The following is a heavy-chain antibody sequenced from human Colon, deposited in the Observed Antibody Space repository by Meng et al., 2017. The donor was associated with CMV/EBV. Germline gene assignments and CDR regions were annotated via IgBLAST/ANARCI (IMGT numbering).Heavy chain of an antibody. D-gene: IGHD3-3*01. CDR3: GTFGGDFDY. V-gene: IGHV1-2*02. J-gene: IGHJ4*02. Sequence: QVHLMQLGSGWREPGASVKLSCKASGYPFTGYLIHWVRQAPGQGLEWMGWINPYSGDTIYAQKFEVGVTMTRDASITTAYLELSSLKSDDTAVYYCGTFGGDFDYWGQGTLVTVSS. CDR2: INPYSGDT. CDR1: GYPFTGYL.